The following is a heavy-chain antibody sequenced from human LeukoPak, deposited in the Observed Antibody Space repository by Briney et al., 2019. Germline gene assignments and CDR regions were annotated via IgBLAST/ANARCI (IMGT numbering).Heavy chain of an antibody. J-gene: IGHJ4*02. Sequence: GGSLRLSCAASGFTFSTYGMHWVRQAPGKGLEWVTSILYDGSNKNYADSVKGRFTISRDNSKNTPYLQMNSLRAEDTAVYYCAKGTGGGNLDYWGQGTLVTVSS. V-gene: IGHV3-30*02. D-gene: IGHD1-14*01. CDR1: GFTFSTYG. CDR2: ILYDGSNK. CDR3: AKGTGGGNLDY.